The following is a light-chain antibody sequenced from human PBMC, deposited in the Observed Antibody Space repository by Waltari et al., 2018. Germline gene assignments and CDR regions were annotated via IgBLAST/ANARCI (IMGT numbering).Light chain of an antibody. J-gene: IGKJ1*01. Sequence: EIVLTQSPGTLSLSQGERATLSCRASQSITSSYLAWYQQKPGQAPRLLMYGASSRATGIPDRFSGSGSGTDFTLTISRLEPEDFAVYYCQQYGSSPPWTFGQGTKVEIK. CDR3: QQYGSSPPWT. CDR1: QSITSSY. CDR2: GAS. V-gene: IGKV3-20*01.